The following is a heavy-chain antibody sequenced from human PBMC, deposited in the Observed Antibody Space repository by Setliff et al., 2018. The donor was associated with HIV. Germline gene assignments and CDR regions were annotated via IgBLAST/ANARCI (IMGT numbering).Heavy chain of an antibody. J-gene: IGHJ3*02. CDR2: IDHSGST. Sequence: SETLSLTCAVYGGSFSDSFWGWIRHPPGKGLEWIGEIDHSGSTNYNSALESRVTISRDMSKKQFSLKMTSVTAADAAVYFCARGLHYHGSGSHRLGAFDIWGRGTLVTVSS. D-gene: IGHD3-10*01. V-gene: IGHV4-34*01. CDR3: ARGLHYHGSGSHRLGAFDI. CDR1: GGSFSDSF.